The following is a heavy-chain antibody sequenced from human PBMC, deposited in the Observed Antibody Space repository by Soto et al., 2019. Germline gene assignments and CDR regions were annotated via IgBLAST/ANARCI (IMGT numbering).Heavy chain of an antibody. CDR1: GFTFSSYA. D-gene: IGHD7-27*01. CDR3: AKDNKLGIDVLGDAFDI. V-gene: IGHV3-23*01. CDR2: ISGSGGST. Sequence: GGSLRLSCAASGFTFSSYAMSWVRQAPGKGLEWVSAISGSGGSTYYADSVKGRFTISRDNSKNTLYLQMNSLRAEDTAVYYCAKDNKLGIDVLGDAFDIWGQGTMVTVSS. J-gene: IGHJ3*02.